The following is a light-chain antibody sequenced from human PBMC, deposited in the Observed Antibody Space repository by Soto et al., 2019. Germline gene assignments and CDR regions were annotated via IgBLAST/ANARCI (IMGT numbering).Light chain of an antibody. Sequence: DIQLTQSPSFLSASVGDRVTITCRASQGISSYLAWYQQKPGKAPKLLIYAASTLQSVVPSRFSGSGSGTEFTLTISSLQPEDFATCFSQLLNGYPSLFTFGPGPKVDIQ. CDR1: QGISSY. CDR3: QLLNGYPSLFT. J-gene: IGKJ3*01. V-gene: IGKV1-9*01. CDR2: AAS.